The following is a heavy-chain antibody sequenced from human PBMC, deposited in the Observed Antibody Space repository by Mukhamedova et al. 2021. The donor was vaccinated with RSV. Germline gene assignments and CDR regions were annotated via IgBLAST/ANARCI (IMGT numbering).Heavy chain of an antibody. CDR3: AVGPNAFDSSDFDY. J-gene: IGHJ4*02. V-gene: IGHV3-15*05. D-gene: IGHD1-26*01. Sequence: EYGSAVKGRFIISRDDSRNMLFLQMNSLKSDDTAVYYCAVGPNAFDSSDFDYWGRGTLATVSS.